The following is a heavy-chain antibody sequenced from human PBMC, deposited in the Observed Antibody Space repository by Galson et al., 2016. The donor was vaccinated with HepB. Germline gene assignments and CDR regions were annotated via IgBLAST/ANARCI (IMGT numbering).Heavy chain of an antibody. CDR2: ISAYNGYT. D-gene: IGHD3-22*01. CDR3: AITHKSYYGTSGYYGGDY. V-gene: IGHV1-18*04. J-gene: IGHJ4*02. CDR1: GYTFTDYG. Sequence: SVKVSCKASGYTFTDYGISWVRQAPGQGLEWMGWISAYNGYTHYAQNLQGRVTMTTGASTTTAYMELRSLRSDDTAVYYCAITHKSYYGTSGYYGGDYWGQGTLVTVSS.